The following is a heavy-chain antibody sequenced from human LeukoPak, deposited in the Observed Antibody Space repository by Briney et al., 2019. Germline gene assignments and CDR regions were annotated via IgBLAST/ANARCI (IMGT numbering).Heavy chain of an antibody. CDR3: ARDILTGHTLDY. Sequence: ASVKVSCKASGGTFSSYAISWVRQAPGQGLEWMGGIIPIFGTANYAQKFQGRVTITADKSTSTAYMELSSLRSEDTAVYYCARDILTGHTLDYWGQGTLVTVSS. J-gene: IGHJ4*02. D-gene: IGHD3-9*01. CDR1: GGTFSSYA. CDR2: IIPIFGTA. V-gene: IGHV1-69*06.